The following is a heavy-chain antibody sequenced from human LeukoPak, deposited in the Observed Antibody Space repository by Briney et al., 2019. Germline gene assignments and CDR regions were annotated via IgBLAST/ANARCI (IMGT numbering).Heavy chain of an antibody. D-gene: IGHD2-2*01. CDR1: GYTFTSYY. CDR2: INPSGGST. V-gene: IGHV1-46*03. J-gene: IGHJ4*02. CDR3: ARAEGYCSSNSCPFGY. Sequence: ASVNVSCKASGYTFTSYYMHWVRQAPGQGLEWMGIINPSGGSTSYAQKFQGRVTMTRDTSTSTVYMELSRLRSEDTAVYYFARAEGYCSSNSCPFGYGGQGTLVTVSS.